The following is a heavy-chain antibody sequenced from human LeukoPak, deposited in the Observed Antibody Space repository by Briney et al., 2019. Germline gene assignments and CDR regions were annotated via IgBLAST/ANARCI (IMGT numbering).Heavy chain of an antibody. CDR1: GGSFSGYY. Sequence: PSETLSLTCAVYGGSFSGYYWSWIRQPPGKGLEWIGEINHSGSTNYNPSLKSRVTISVDTSKNQFSLKLSSVTAADTAVYYCASTIFGGNWFDPWGQGTLVTVSS. J-gene: IGHJ5*02. CDR3: ASTIFGGNWFDP. V-gene: IGHV4-34*01. D-gene: IGHD3-3*01. CDR2: INHSGST.